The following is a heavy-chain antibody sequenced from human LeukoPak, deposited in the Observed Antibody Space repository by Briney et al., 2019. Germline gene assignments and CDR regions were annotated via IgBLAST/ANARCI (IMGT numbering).Heavy chain of an antibody. D-gene: IGHD7-27*01. CDR3: ARGGVAKLGPLDL. CDR2: TIPIFGTA. V-gene: IGHV1-69*13. Sequence: ASVKVSCKASGGTFSSYAISWVRQAPGQGLEWMGGTIPIFGTANYAQKFQGRVTITADESTSTAYMELSSLRSEDTAVYYCARGGVAKLGPLDLWGQGTLVTVSS. CDR1: GGTFSSYA. J-gene: IGHJ5*02.